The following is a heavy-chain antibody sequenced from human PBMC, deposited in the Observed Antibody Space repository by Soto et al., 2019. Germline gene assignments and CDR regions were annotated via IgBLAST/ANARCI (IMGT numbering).Heavy chain of an antibody. Sequence: QITLKESGPTLVKPTQTLTLTCTFSGFSLPTSGVGVGWIRQPPGKAPEWLALIYWDDDKGYSPSLKSRLTVAKDTSKHQVVLTLTNMDPVDTATYYCVHRAISHGYLNYWGPGTLVTVSS. D-gene: IGHD5-18*01. J-gene: IGHJ4*02. V-gene: IGHV2-5*02. CDR1: GFSLPTSGVG. CDR3: VHRAISHGYLNY. CDR2: IYWDDDK.